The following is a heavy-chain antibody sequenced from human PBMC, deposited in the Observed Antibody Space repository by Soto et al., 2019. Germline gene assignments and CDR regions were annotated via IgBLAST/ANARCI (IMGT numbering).Heavy chain of an antibody. J-gene: IGHJ5*02. CDR2: IIPIFGTA. Sequence: ASVKVSCKASGGTLSSYAISWVRQAPGQGLEWMGGIIPIFGTANYAQKFQGRVTITADKSTSTAYMELSSLRSEDTAVYYCARDGSSSWTLNSGSVWFDPWGQGXLVTVYS. CDR1: GGTLSSYA. CDR3: ARDGSSSWTLNSGSVWFDP. V-gene: IGHV1-69*06. D-gene: IGHD6-13*01.